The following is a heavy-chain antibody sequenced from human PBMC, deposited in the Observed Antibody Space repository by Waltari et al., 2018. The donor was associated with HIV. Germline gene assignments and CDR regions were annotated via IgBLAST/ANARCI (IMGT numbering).Heavy chain of an antibody. CDR3: ALEPYYYDSSGYDYYYGMDV. Sequence: QVQLQQWGAGLLKPSETLSLTCAVYGGSFSGYYWSWIRQPPGKGLEWIGEITHSGITNDNPALKSGVTISVDTAKNEFSLNLSAVTAADTAVYYCALEPYYYDSSGYDYYYGMDVWGQGTTVTVSS. V-gene: IGHV4-34*01. J-gene: IGHJ6*02. CDR2: ITHSGIT. D-gene: IGHD3-22*01. CDR1: GGSFSGYY.